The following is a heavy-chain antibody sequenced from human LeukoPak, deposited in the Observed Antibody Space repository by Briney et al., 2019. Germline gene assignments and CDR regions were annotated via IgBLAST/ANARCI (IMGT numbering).Heavy chain of an antibody. V-gene: IGHV4-4*07. CDR3: ARDSSRRDAFDI. CDR1: GGSISSYS. D-gene: IGHD2-2*01. CDR2: IYTSGST. Sequence: SETLSLTCTVSGGSISSYSWSWIRQPAGKGLEWIGRIYTSGSTNYNPSLKSRVTMSVDTSKNQFSLKLSSVTAADTAVYYCARDSSRRDAFDIWGQGTMVTVSS. J-gene: IGHJ3*02.